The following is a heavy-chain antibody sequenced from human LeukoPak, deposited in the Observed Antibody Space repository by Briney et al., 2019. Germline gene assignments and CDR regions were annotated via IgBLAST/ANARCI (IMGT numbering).Heavy chain of an antibody. CDR3: ARDEGSAEANWFDP. CDR1: GGTFSSYA. J-gene: IGHJ5*02. CDR2: IIPIFGTA. V-gene: IGHV1-69*13. Sequence: SVKVSCKASGGTFSSYAISWVRQAPGQGLEWMGGIIPIFGTANYAQKFQGRVTITADESTSTAYMELSSLRSEDTAVYYCARDEGSAEANWFDPWGQGTLVTVSS.